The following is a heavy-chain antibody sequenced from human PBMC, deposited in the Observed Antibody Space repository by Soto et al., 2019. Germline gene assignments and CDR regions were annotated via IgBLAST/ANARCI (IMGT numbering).Heavy chain of an antibody. CDR1: GGSISSGGYY. D-gene: IGHD1-26*01. Sequence: SETLSLTCTVSGGSISSGGYYWSWIRQHPGKGLEWIGYIYYSGSTYYNPSLKSRVTISVDTSASTAYMELSSLRSEDTAVYYCARDLRGSYWYFDYWGQGTLVTVSS. V-gene: IGHV4-31*03. CDR2: IYYSGST. CDR3: ARDLRGSYWYFDY. J-gene: IGHJ4*02.